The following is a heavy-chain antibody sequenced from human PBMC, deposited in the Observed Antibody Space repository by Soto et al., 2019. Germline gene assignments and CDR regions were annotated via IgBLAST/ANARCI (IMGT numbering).Heavy chain of an antibody. CDR2: LNSDGSNK. Sequence: AGSLRLSCAASGFISTYWMHCVRQAPGKGLVWVSRLNSDGSNKYYADSVKGRFTISRDNSKNTLYLQMNSLRAEDTAVYYCARDPVEMATIWAFDIWGQGTMVTVSS. J-gene: IGHJ3*02. CDR1: GFISTYW. D-gene: IGHD5-12*01. CDR3: ARDPVEMATIWAFDI. V-gene: IGHV3-74*01.